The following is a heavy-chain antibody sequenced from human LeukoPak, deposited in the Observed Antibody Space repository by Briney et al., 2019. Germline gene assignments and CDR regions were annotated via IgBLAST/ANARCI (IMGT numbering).Heavy chain of an antibody. CDR2: ISSSSSYI. D-gene: IGHD2-15*01. CDR1: GFTFSSYS. Sequence: PGGSLRLSCAASGFTFSSYSMNWVRQAPGKGLEWVSSISSSSSYIYYADSMKGRFTISRDNAKNSLYLQMNSLRADDTAVYYCARDMFCSGGSCNYWYFDLWGRGTLVTVSS. CDR3: ARDMFCSGGSCNYWYFDL. J-gene: IGHJ2*01. V-gene: IGHV3-21*01.